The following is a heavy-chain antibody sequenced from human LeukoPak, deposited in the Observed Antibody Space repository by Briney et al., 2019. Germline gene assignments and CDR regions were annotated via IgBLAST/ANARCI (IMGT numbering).Heavy chain of an antibody. V-gene: IGHV3-66*01. J-gene: IGHJ4*02. CDR1: GFAVSSNY. CDR2: IYGGGST. Sequence: GGSLRLSCAASGFAVSSNYMSWVRQAPGKELEWVSVIYGGGSTYYADSVKGRFTISRDNSKNTLYLQMNSLRAEDTAVYYCARVSSSSGWYVGFDYWGQGTLVTVSS. D-gene: IGHD6-19*01. CDR3: ARVSSSSGWYVGFDY.